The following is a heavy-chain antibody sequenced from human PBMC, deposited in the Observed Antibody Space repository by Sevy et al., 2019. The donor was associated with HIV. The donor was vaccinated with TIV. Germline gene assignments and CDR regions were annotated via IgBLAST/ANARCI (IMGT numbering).Heavy chain of an antibody. D-gene: IGHD3-10*01. V-gene: IGHV1-69*13. CDR1: GGIFRSNA. J-gene: IGHJ4*01. Sequence: ASVKVSCKASGGIFRSNAISWERQAPGRGLEWMGGIIAVFGTTNYAQKFQGRVTVTADEARSTAYMELSSLRSEDTAVYYCARDKYYYVSGSFDYWGQGTQVTVSS. CDR3: ARDKYYYVSGSFDY. CDR2: IIAVFGTT.